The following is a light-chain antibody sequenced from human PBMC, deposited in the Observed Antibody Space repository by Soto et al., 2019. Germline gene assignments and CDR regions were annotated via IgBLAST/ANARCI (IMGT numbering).Light chain of an antibody. CDR1: QTVSSN. Sequence: IVMTQSPATLSVFPGERTTLSCRASQTVSSNLAWYQQKPGQAPRLLIYGASTRAIDIPARFSGSGSETEFTLPISRMQSEDVSVYYCPPYKNWPHPLDQGPKVDMK. V-gene: IGKV3-15*01. CDR2: GAS. J-gene: IGKJ1*01. CDR3: PPYKNWPHP.